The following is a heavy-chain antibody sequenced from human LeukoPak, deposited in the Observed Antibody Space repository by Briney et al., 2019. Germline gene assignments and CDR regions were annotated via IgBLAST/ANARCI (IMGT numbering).Heavy chain of an antibody. J-gene: IGHJ4*02. CDR1: GYTFTSYG. Sequence: GASVKVSCKASGYTFTSYGISWVRQAPGQGLEWMGWISAYNGNTNYAQKLQGRVTMTTDTSTSTAYMELGSLRSGDTAVYYCAREVGGYYDSSGYPDYWGQGTLVTVSS. CDR3: AREVGGYYDSSGYPDY. CDR2: ISAYNGNT. V-gene: IGHV1-18*01. D-gene: IGHD3-22*01.